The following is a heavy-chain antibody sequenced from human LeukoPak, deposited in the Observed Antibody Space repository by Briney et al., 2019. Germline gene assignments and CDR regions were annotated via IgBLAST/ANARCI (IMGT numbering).Heavy chain of an antibody. Sequence: GGSLRLSCAASGFTFSSYWMHWVRQAPGKGLMWVSRINSDGSSTSYADSVKGRFTISRDNSKNTLYLQMNSLRAEDTAVYYCARGGYGDRWGQGTLVTVSS. D-gene: IGHD4-17*01. CDR3: ARGGYGDR. CDR2: INSDGSST. CDR1: GFTFSSYW. J-gene: IGHJ4*02. V-gene: IGHV3-74*01.